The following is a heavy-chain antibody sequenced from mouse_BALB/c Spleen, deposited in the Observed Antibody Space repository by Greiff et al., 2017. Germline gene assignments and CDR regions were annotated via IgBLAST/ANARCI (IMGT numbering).Heavy chain of an antibody. CDR2: ISSGGSYT. CDR1: GFTFSSYA. D-gene: IGHD1-1*01. Sequence: EVQVVESGGGLVKPGGSLKLSCAASGFTFSSYAMSWVRQTPEKRLEWVATISSGGSYTYYPDSVKGRFTISRDNAKNTLYLQMSSLRSEDTAMYYCARPYGSSSTFYWYFDVWGAGTTVTVSS. J-gene: IGHJ1*01. V-gene: IGHV5-9-3*01. CDR3: ARPYGSSSTFYWYFDV.